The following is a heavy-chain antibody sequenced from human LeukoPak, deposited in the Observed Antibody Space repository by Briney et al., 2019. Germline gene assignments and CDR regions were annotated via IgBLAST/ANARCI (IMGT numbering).Heavy chain of an antibody. CDR1: GFSFSTYD. CDR3: ARVVAGTDEIDS. V-gene: IGHV3-13*01. CDR2: IGSGGDT. D-gene: IGHD6-19*01. Sequence: GGSLRLSCAGSGFSFSTYDMLWVRQAPGKGLEWVSAIGSGGDTYYTDSVKGRFTISRESAKNSFYLQMNSLNAGDTAVYFCARVVAGTDEIDSWGQGTLVTVSS. J-gene: IGHJ4*02.